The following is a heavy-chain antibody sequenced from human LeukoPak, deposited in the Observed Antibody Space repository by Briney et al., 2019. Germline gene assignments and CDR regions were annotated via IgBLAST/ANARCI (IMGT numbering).Heavy chain of an antibody. CDR1: GFTFSSYA. J-gene: IGHJ2*01. V-gene: IGHV3-23*01. D-gene: IGHD3-10*01. CDR3: ARVGTGSWYFDL. CDR2: ISGSGGSI. Sequence: GGSLRLSCAASGFTFSSYAMSWVRQAPGKGLEWVSAISGSGGSIYYADSVKGRFTISRDNAKNTVYLQMNSLRAEDTAVYYCARVGTGSWYFDLWGRGTLVTFSS.